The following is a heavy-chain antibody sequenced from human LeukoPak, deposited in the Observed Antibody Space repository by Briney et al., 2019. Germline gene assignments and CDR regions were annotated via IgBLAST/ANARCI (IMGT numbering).Heavy chain of an antibody. V-gene: IGHV3-30*03. D-gene: IGHD5-18*01. Sequence: GGSLRLSCAVSGFTFSSYGMHWVRQAPGKGLEWVAVISYDGSNKYYADSVKGRFTISRDNAKNSLYLQMNSLRDEDTAVYYCARDQDTATDYWGQGTLVTVSS. CDR3: ARDQDTATDY. J-gene: IGHJ4*02. CDR2: ISYDGSNK. CDR1: GFTFSSYG.